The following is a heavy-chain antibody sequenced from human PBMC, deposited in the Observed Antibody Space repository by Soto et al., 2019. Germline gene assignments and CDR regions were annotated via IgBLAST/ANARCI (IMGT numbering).Heavy chain of an antibody. CDR2: ISDYSGNT. CDR1: GYTFSDYG. D-gene: IGHD3-10*01. CDR3: ARDAILLSLGESPLDY. Sequence: QVQLVQSGAEVRKPGASVKVSCKASGYTFSDYGVSWLRQAPGQGLQWMGWISDYSGNTYYTQKFQGRVTMTTDTSTTTAYMELRSLRTDDTAVYYCARDAILLSLGESPLDYWGQGTLVTVSS. J-gene: IGHJ4*02. V-gene: IGHV1-18*01.